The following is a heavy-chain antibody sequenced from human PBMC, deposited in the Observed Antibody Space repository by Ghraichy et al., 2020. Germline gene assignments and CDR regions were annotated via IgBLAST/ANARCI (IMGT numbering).Heavy chain of an antibody. V-gene: IGHV4-34*01. CDR2: INHSGST. Sequence: SQTLSLTCAVYGGSFSGYYWSWIRQPPGKGLEWIGEINHSGSTNYNPSPKSRVTISVDTSKNQFSLKLSSVTAADTAVYYCAIIGYSSGWYYFDYWGQGTLVTVSS. CDR3: AIIGYSSGWYYFDY. J-gene: IGHJ4*02. CDR1: GGSFSGYY. D-gene: IGHD6-19*01.